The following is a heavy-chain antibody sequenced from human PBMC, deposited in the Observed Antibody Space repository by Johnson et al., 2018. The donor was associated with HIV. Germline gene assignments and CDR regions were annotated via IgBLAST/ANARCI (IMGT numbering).Heavy chain of an antibody. CDR1: GFTFGDYA. Sequence: EVQLVESGGGLVQPGRSLRLSCTASGFTFGDYAMSWVRQAPGKGLEWVGFIRSKAYGGTTEYAASVKGRFTISRDDSKSIAYLQMNSLKTEDTAVYYCTREGDYVWGSYDSSGAFDIWGQGTMVTVSS. J-gene: IGHJ3*02. D-gene: IGHD3-16*01. CDR3: TREGDYVWGSYDSSGAFDI. CDR2: IRSKAYGGTT. V-gene: IGHV3-49*04.